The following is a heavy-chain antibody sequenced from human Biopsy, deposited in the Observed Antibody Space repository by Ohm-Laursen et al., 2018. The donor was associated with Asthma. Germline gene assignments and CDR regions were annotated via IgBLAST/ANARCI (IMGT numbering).Heavy chain of an antibody. CDR3: VRGGWGKLGLGY. CDR1: GGSISSYY. D-gene: IGHD3-16*01. J-gene: IGHJ4*02. CDR2: IYYSGST. V-gene: IGHV4-59*01. Sequence: SETLSLTCTVSGGSISSYYWSWIRQRPGKGLEGIGYIYYSGSTNYNPSLKRRVTISVDTSKNQFSLKLSSVTAADTAVYYCVRGGWGKLGLGYWGQGTLVTVSS.